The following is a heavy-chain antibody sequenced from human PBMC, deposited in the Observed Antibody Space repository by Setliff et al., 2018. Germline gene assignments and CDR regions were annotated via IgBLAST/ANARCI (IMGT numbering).Heavy chain of an antibody. V-gene: IGHV4-4*07. CDR1: GGSISYNY. D-gene: IGHD3-10*01. Sequence: PSETLSLTCGASGGSISYNYWSWIRQPAGKGLQWIGRINTSGSTKYNPSLKSRVTMSVDTSKNQFSLKLSAVTAADTAVYYCARDVGGEGYFDSWGQGTLVTVSS. J-gene: IGHJ4*02. CDR2: INTSGST. CDR3: ARDVGGEGYFDS.